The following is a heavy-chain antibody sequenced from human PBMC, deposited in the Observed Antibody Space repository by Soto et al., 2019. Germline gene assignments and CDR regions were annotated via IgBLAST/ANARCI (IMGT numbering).Heavy chain of an antibody. V-gene: IGHV4-30-2*01. CDR1: GGSISSGGYA. J-gene: IGHJ5*02. Sequence: SETLSLTCAVSGGSISSGGYAWNWIRQPPGKGLEWIGYIYHSGYTSYNPSLKNRVTISVDKSKNQFSLTLSFVTAADTAVYYCARDSLTGNYFDPWGEGTLVTVSS. D-gene: IGHD1-7*01. CDR3: ARDSLTGNYFDP. CDR2: IYHSGYT.